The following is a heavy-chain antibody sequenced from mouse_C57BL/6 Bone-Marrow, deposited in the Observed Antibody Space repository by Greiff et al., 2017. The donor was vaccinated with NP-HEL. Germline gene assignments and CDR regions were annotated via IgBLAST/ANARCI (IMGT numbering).Heavy chain of an antibody. D-gene: IGHD1-1*01. V-gene: IGHV1-69*01. CDR2: IAPSDSYT. CDR1: GYTFTSYW. CDR3: ARQLYYYGSDY. Sequence: QVQLQQPGAELVMPGASVKLSCKASGYTFTSYWMHWVKQRPGQGLEWIGEIAPSDSYTNYNQKFKGKSTLTVDKSSSTAYMQLSSLTSEDSAVYYCARQLYYYGSDYWGQGTTLTVSS. J-gene: IGHJ2*01.